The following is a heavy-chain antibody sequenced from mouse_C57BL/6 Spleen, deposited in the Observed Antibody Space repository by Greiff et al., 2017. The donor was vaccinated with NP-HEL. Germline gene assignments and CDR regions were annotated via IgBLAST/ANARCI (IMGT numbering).Heavy chain of an antibody. CDR3: ARGGVTTVDYAMDY. CDR2: IDPSDSET. J-gene: IGHJ4*01. Sequence: QVQLQQPGAELVRPGSSVKLSCKASGYTFTSYWMYWVKQRPIQGLEWIGNIDPSDSETHYNQKFKDKATLTVDKSSSTAYMQLSSLTSEDSAVYYCARGGVTTVDYAMDYWGQGTSVTVSS. V-gene: IGHV1-52*01. CDR1: GYTFTSYW. D-gene: IGHD1-1*01.